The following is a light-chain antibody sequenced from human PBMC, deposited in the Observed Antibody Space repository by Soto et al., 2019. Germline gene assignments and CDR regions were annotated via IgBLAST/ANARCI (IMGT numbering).Light chain of an antibody. V-gene: IGKV1-5*01. CDR3: QQYKNYSYS. CDR2: DAS. Sequence: IQMTQSPSTVSASVGDSVTLSCRASHPVNTSLAWYQQKPGGAPKVVIFDASNLGSGVPSRFRGSGFGTEFTLSITSLQPDDFATYYCQQYKNYSYSFGQGTKLEIK. CDR1: HPVNTS. J-gene: IGKJ2*03.